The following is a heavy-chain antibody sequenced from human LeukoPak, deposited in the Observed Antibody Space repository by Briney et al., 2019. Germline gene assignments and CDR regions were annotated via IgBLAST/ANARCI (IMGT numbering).Heavy chain of an antibody. Sequence: GGSLRLSCAASGFTFSSYAMSWVRQAPGKGLEWVSTTSGSSGNTYYADSVKGRFTFSRDNSKNTLYLQMNSLRAEDTAVYYCAKDQVSQVVVVVAATPGGAFDIWGQGTMVTVSS. CDR2: TSGSSGNT. CDR1: GFTFSSYA. V-gene: IGHV3-23*01. J-gene: IGHJ3*02. CDR3: AKDQVSQVVVVVAATPGGAFDI. D-gene: IGHD2-15*01.